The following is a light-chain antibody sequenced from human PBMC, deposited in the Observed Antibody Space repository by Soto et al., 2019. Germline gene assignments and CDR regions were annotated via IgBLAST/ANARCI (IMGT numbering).Light chain of an antibody. Sequence: DIQMTQSPSSLSASVGDRVTITCRASQSISSYLNWYQQKPGKAPKLLIYAASSLQTGVPYRFSGSGSGTDFTLTISSLQPGDFAPYYCQQSYSTLITFGHGTKLDIK. CDR2: AAS. V-gene: IGKV1-39*01. J-gene: IGKJ3*01. CDR1: QSISSY. CDR3: QQSYSTLIT.